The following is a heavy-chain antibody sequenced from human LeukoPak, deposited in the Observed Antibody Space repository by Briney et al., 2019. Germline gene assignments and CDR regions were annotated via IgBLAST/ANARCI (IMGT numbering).Heavy chain of an antibody. CDR1: GFIFRDYA. Sequence: PGGSLRLSCVASGFIFRDYAMSWVRQAPAGGLEWVSSLRGDGETFYTDSVKGRFTLSRDHSRNTVYLQLSDLRVEDTAVYYCAKASWASSADAVLWGQGTLVTVS. V-gene: IGHV3-23*01. J-gene: IGHJ4*02. CDR2: LRGDGET. CDR3: AKASWASSADAVL. D-gene: IGHD3-16*01.